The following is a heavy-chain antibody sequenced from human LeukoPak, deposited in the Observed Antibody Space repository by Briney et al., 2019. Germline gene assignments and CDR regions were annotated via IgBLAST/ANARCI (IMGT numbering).Heavy chain of an antibody. Sequence: GGSLRLSCAASGFTFRSYWMSWVRQAPGKGLEWVANIKHGGSEKYYVESVKGRFIICRENAKNALYLQMNRLRDEETAVYYCARERASVVVTYGMDVWGQGTTVTVSS. J-gene: IGHJ6*02. V-gene: IGHV3-7*01. CDR2: IKHGGSEK. CDR1: GFTFRSYW. D-gene: IGHD2-21*02. CDR3: ARERASVVVTYGMDV.